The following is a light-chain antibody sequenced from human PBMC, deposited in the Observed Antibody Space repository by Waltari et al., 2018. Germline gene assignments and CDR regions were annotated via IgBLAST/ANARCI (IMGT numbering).Light chain of an antibody. J-gene: IGLJ1*01. Sequence: QSALTQPASVSGSPGQSITISCTGTSSDVGNYDLVSWYQHLPGKPPKLLIYEVIKRPSGISNRCSASKSGNTASLTISGLQAEDEGDYFCCSYAGSRTYYVFGTGTTVSV. V-gene: IGLV2-23*02. CDR3: CSYAGSRTYYV. CDR1: SSDVGNYDL. CDR2: EVI.